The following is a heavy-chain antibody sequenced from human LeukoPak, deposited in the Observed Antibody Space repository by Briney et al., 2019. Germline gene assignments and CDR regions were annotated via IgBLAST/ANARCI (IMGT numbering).Heavy chain of an antibody. D-gene: IGHD6-13*01. CDR3: ARLGGAAAAAGYFDY. Sequence: GESLKISCKGSGYSFTSYWIGWVRQMPGKGLEWMGIIYPGDSDTRYSPSFQGQVTISADKSISTAYLQWSSLKASDTAMYYCARLGGAAAAAGYFDYWGQGTLVTVSS. V-gene: IGHV5-51*01. CDR2: IYPGDSDT. J-gene: IGHJ4*02. CDR1: GYSFTSYW.